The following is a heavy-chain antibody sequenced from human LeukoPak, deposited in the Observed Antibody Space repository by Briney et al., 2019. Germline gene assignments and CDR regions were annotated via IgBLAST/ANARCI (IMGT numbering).Heavy chain of an antibody. D-gene: IGHD6-6*01. CDR3: ARDVAIPVRPGIYFDY. CDR1: GYTFTGYY. CDR2: INPNSGGT. Sequence: ASVKVSCKASGYTFTGYYMHWVRQAPGQGLEWMGWINPNSGGTNYAQKFQGRVTMTRDTSISTAYMELSRLRSDDTAVYFCARDVAIPVRPGIYFDYWGQGTLVTVSS. J-gene: IGHJ4*02. V-gene: IGHV1-2*02.